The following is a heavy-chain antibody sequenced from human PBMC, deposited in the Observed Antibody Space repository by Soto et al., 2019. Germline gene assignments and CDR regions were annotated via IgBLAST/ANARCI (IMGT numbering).Heavy chain of an antibody. D-gene: IGHD6-19*01. J-gene: IGHJ6*02. Sequence: SGPTLVNPTQPLTLTCTFSGFSLSTSGMCVSWIRQPPGKALEWLARIDWDDDKYYSTSLKTRLTISKDTSKNQVVLTMTNMDPVDTATYYCARMPYSSGWGLGYYYYGMDVWGQGTTVTVSS. CDR2: IDWDDDK. V-gene: IGHV2-70*11. CDR3: ARMPYSSGWGLGYYYYGMDV. CDR1: GFSLSTSGMC.